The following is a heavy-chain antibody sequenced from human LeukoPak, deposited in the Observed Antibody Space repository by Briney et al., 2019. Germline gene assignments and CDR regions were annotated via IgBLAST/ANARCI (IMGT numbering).Heavy chain of an antibody. CDR3: ASPADDYYGSATAFDY. CDR2: ISVYNGNT. CDR1: GYTFTSYG. V-gene: IGHV1-18*01. J-gene: IGHJ4*02. Sequence: ASVKVSCKASGYTFTSYGISWVRQAPGQGLEWMGWISVYNGNTNYAQKFQGRVTMTTDTSTSTAYMELRSLRSDDTAVYCCASPADDYYGSATAFDYWGQGTLVTVSS. D-gene: IGHD3-10*01.